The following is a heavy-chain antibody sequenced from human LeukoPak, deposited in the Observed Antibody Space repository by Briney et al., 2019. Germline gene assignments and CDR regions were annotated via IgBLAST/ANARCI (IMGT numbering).Heavy chain of an antibody. V-gene: IGHV4-39*01. J-gene: IGHJ5*02. CDR1: GGSISSSSYY. CDR3: ARLTSAVAGSPNP. CDR2: IYYSGST. Sequence: SETLSLTCTVSGGSISSSSYYWGWIRQPPGKGLEWIGSIYYSGSTYYNPSLRSRVTISVDTSKNQFSLKLSSVTAADTAVYYCARLTSAVAGSPNPWGQGTLVTVSS. D-gene: IGHD6-19*01.